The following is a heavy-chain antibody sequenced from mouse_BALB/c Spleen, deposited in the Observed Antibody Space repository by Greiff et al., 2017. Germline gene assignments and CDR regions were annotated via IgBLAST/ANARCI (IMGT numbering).Heavy chain of an antibody. J-gene: IGHJ3*01. CDR1: GFTFSSYA. D-gene: IGHD4-1*01. CDR3: ARGRNWDPFAY. V-gene: IGHV5-6-5*01. CDR2: ISSGGST. Sequence: EVQGVESGGGLVKPGGSLKLSCAASGFTFSSYAMSWVRQTPEKRLEWVASISSGGSTYYPDSVKGRFTISRDNARNILYLQMSSLRSEDTAMYYCARGRNWDPFAYWGQGTLVTVSA.